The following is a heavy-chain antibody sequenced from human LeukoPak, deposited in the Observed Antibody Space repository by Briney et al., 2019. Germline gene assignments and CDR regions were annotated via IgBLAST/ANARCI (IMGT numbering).Heavy chain of an antibody. V-gene: IGHV4-59*01. CDR2: IYYSGST. CDR3: ARAVGVGATDWFDP. D-gene: IGHD1-26*01. CDR1: VGSLGNYY. Sequence: SETLSLTCTLSVGSLGNYYWRWIRQPPGAGREWIGYIYYSGSTNYNPSLKSRVTISVDTSKNQFSLKLSSVTAADTAVYYCARAVGVGATDWFDPWGQGTLVTVSS. J-gene: IGHJ5*02.